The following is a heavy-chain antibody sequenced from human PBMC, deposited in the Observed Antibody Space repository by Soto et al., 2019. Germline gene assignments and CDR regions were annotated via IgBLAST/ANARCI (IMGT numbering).Heavy chain of an antibody. Sequence: SETLSLTCTVSGGSISRYYWSWIRQPPGKGLEWIGYIYYSGSTNYNPSLKSRVTISVDTSKNQFSLKLSSVTAADTAVYYCARGSAKVGSWLNWFDPWGQGTLVTVSS. V-gene: IGHV4-59*01. J-gene: IGHJ5*02. CDR2: IYYSGST. D-gene: IGHD6-13*01. CDR3: ARGSAKVGSWLNWFDP. CDR1: GGSISRYY.